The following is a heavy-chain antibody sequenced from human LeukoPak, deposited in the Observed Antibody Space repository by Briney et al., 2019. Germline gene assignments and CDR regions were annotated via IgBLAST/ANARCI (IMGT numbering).Heavy chain of an antibody. D-gene: IGHD3-10*01. CDR2: ISYSGSP. CDR3: ARDPGIEYYGSGGLAFDI. Sequence: SQTLSLTCTVSGASISSGGYYWSWIRQHPGKGLEWIGYISYSGSPYYNPSLKSRVTISVDTSRNQFSLKLSSVTAADTAVYYCARDPGIEYYGSGGLAFDIWGQGTMVTVSS. CDR1: GASISSGGYY. V-gene: IGHV4-31*03. J-gene: IGHJ3*02.